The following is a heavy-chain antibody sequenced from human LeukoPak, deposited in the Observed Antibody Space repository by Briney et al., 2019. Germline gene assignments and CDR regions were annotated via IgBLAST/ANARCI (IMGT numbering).Heavy chain of an antibody. D-gene: IGHD3-22*01. J-gene: IGHJ4*02. V-gene: IGHV4-31*03. CDR2: IYYSGST. CDR3: ASSSSGYYFPDY. CDR1: GGSISSGGYY. Sequence: SETLSLTCTVSGGSISSGGYYWSWIRQHPGKGLEWIGYIYYSGSTYNNPSLKSRVTISVDTSKNQFSLKLSSVTAADTAVYYCASSSSGYYFPDYWGQGTLATVSS.